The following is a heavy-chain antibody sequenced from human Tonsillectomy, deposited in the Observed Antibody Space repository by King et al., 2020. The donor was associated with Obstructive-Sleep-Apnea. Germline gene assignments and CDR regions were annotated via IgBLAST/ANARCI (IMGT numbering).Heavy chain of an antibody. CDR1: GGPIGNYY. CDR3: AKDASGTYYNWFDP. Sequence: VQLQESGPGLVKPSETLSLTCTVFGGPIGNYYWSWVRQPPGKGLEWIGFVYNSRSNIYNPSLMIRVTISLDTSKNQFSLRLTSVTAADAAVYYCAKDASGTYYNWFDPWGQGIPVTVSS. J-gene: IGHJ5*02. D-gene: IGHD3-10*01. CDR2: VYNSRSN. V-gene: IGHV4-59*01.